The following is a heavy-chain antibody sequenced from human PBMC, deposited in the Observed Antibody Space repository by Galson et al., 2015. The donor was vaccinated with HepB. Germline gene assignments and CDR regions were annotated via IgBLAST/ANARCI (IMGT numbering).Heavy chain of an antibody. Sequence: SVKVSCKVSGYTLTELSMHWVRQAPGKGLEWMGGFDPEGGETIYAQKFQGRVTMTEDTSTDTAYMQLSSLRSEDTAVYYCATTPIVVVIAHLGGWFDPWGQGTMVTVSS. CDR2: FDPEGGET. CDR1: GYTLTELS. D-gene: IGHD2-21*01. J-gene: IGHJ5*02. CDR3: ATTPIVVVIAHLGGWFDP. V-gene: IGHV1-24*01.